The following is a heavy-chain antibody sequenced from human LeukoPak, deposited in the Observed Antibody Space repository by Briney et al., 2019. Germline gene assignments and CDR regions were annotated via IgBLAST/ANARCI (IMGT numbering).Heavy chain of an antibody. Sequence: GGSLRLSCAASGFTFSDYGIHWVRQAPGKGLEWVAVIWYDGTNKYYGDSVKGRFTNSRDNSKNTLYLQMNSLRAEDTAVYYCAKDRGSYSTTADSWGQGTLVTVSS. CDR2: IWYDGTNK. CDR3: AKDRGSYSTTADS. V-gene: IGHV3-33*06. CDR1: GFTFSDYG. D-gene: IGHD1-26*01. J-gene: IGHJ5*01.